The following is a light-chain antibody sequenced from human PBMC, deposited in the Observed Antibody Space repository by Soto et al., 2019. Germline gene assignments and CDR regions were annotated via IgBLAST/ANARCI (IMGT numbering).Light chain of an antibody. V-gene: IGKV3-20*01. CDR1: QSVSSNH. J-gene: IGKJ1*01. CDR2: GGS. Sequence: DIVLTQSPVTLSLSPGERATLYCRASQSVSSNHLAWYQQKPGQAPRLLIYGGSSRATGIPVRFSGSGSETDFTLTITRLEPEDFAVYYCQQYGSSFLTFGQGTKVDIK. CDR3: QQYGSSFLT.